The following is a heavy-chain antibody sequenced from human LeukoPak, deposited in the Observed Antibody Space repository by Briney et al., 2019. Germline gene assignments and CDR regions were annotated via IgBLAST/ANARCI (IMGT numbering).Heavy chain of an antibody. CDR3: AKALRLNYDMLTGYSYYNGMDV. V-gene: IGHV3-23*01. Sequence: GGSLRLSCAASGFTFSSYAMSWVRQAPGKGLEWVAAISGSGGSTYYADSVKGRFTISRDNSKNTLYLQMNSLRAKDTAVYYCAKALRLNYDMLTGYSYYNGMDVGGKGPSVT. D-gene: IGHD3-9*01. J-gene: IGHJ6*01. CDR2: ISGSGGST. CDR1: GFTFSSYA.